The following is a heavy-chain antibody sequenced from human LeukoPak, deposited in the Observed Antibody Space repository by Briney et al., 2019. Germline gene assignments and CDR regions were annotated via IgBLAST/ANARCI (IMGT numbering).Heavy chain of an antibody. CDR2: IYYSGST. Sequence: SSETLSLTCTVSGGSISSYYWSWIRQPPGKGLEWIGYIYYSGSTNYNPSLKSRVTISVDTSKNQFSLKLSSVTAADTAVYYCARASGYCSSTSCYPLYYGMDVWGKGPRSPSPQ. J-gene: IGHJ6*01. CDR1: GGSISSYY. CDR3: ARASGYCSSTSCYPLYYGMDV. V-gene: IGHV4-59*01. D-gene: IGHD2-2*01.